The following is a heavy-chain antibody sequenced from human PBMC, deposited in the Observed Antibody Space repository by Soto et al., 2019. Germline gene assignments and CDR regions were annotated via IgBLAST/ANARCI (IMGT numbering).Heavy chain of an antibody. Sequence: QVQLVESGGGLVKPGGSLRLSCAASGFTFSDYYMSWIRQAPGKGLEWVSYISSSSSYTNYADSVKGRFAISRDNAKNSLYLQMNSLRAEDTAVYYCARDACSSTSCYGGWFDPWGQGTLVTVSS. D-gene: IGHD2-2*01. CDR1: GFTFSDYY. CDR2: ISSSSSYT. CDR3: ARDACSSTSCYGGWFDP. V-gene: IGHV3-11*05. J-gene: IGHJ5*02.